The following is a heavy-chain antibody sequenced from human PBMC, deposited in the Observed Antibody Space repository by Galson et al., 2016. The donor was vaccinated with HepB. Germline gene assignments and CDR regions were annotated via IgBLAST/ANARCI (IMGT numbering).Heavy chain of an antibody. J-gene: IGHJ6*02. D-gene: IGHD3-22*01. CDR2: IYPGDSDT. CDR1: GYIFTTYW. CDR3: ARRYYGSLIGFTRDTDGMDV. Sequence: QSGAEVKKPGESLRISCKTSGYIFTTYWIGWVRQMPGKGLEWMGVIYPGDSDTRYNPSFQGQVTISADKSISTAYLQWSSLKASDTAIYYCARRYYGSLIGFTRDTDGMDVWGQGTTVTVSS. V-gene: IGHV5-51*01.